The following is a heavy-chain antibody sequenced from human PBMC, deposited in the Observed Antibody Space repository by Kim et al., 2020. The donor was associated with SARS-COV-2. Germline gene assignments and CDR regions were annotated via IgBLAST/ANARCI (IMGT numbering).Heavy chain of an antibody. Sequence: GGSLRLSCAASGFTFSSYGMHWVRQAPGKGLEWVAVISYDGSNKYYADSVKGRFTISRDNSKNTLYLQMNSLRAEDTAVYYCAKGRSYGHGGYYYYYMDVWGKGTTVTVSS. J-gene: IGHJ6*03. D-gene: IGHD5-18*01. CDR2: ISYDGSNK. CDR1: GFTFSSYG. CDR3: AKGRSYGHGGYYYYYMDV. V-gene: IGHV3-30*18.